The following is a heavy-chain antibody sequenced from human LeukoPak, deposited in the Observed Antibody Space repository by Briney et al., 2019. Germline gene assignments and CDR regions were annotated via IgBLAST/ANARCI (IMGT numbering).Heavy chain of an antibody. D-gene: IGHD6-13*01. J-gene: IGHJ4*02. CDR1: GGSISSGGYS. CDR2: IYHSGST. CDR3: ARVIAAAGTSYFDY. V-gene: IGHV4-30-2*01. Sequence: SQTLSLTCAVSGGSISSGGYSWSWIRQPPGKGLEWIGYIYHSGSTYYNPSLKSRVTISVDKSKNQFSLKLSSVTAADTAVYYCARVIAAAGTSYFDYWGQGTLVTVSS.